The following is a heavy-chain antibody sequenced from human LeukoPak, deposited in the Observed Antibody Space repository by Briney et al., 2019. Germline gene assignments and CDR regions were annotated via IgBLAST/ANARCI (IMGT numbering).Heavy chain of an antibody. V-gene: IGHV3-48*04. CDR1: GFTFSSYS. CDR3: ARGGAGLRLVYFDY. J-gene: IGHJ4*02. CDR2: ISDSSSI. Sequence: GGSLRLSCAASGFTFSSYSMNWVRQAPGKGLEWVSYISDSSSIYYADSVKGRFTISRDNANNSLYLQMNSLRAEDTAVYYCARGGAGLRLVYFDYWGQGTLVTVSS. D-gene: IGHD4-17*01.